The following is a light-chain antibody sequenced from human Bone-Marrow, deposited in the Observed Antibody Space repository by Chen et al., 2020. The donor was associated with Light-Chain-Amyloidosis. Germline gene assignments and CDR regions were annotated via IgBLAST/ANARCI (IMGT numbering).Light chain of an antibody. CDR1: NIGSTS. CDR2: ADS. V-gene: IGLV3-21*02. Sequence: SYVLTQPSSVLVAPGQTATFACGGNNIGSTSVHWYQQTPGQAPPLVVYADSDRPSGIPERLSGSNAGNTATLTISRVQAGDEADYYCQVWDRSSDRPVFGGWTKLTVI. J-gene: IGLJ3*02. CDR3: QVWDRSSDRPV.